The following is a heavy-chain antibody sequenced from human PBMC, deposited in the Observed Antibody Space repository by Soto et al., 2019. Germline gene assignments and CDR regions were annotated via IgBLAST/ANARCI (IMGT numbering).Heavy chain of an antibody. CDR3: AVAVTGSRSPLAH. CDR1: GGTFSSNA. J-gene: IGHJ4*02. V-gene: IGHV1-69*06. D-gene: IGHD3-9*01. CDR2: IIPIYASP. Sequence: QVQLVQSGAEVKKPGSSVKVSCKASGGTFSSNAISWVRQDPGQGLEWMGGIIPIYASPNYAQTFQGRVTVTADKATSTAYLELSRLKFADSAIYYCAVAVTGSRSPLAHWGQGTLVIVSS.